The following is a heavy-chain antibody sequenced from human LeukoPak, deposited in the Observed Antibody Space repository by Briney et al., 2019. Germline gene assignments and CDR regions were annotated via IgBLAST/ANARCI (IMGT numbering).Heavy chain of an antibody. Sequence: GGSLRLSCAASGFTFRSYTMHWVRQAPGKGLEWVAVISSDGSNNYYADSVKGRFTISRDNSKNTLYLQMNSLRAEDTAVYYCAKSYYDSSGYRGDFDSWGQGTQVTVSS. D-gene: IGHD3-22*01. CDR3: AKSYYDSSGYRGDFDS. CDR1: GFTFRSYT. CDR2: ISSDGSNN. J-gene: IGHJ4*02. V-gene: IGHV3-30*04.